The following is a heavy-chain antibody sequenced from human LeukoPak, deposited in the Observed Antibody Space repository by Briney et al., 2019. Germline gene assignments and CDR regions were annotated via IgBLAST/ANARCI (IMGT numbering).Heavy chain of an antibody. Sequence: GGSLRLSCAASGFAFSNYWMTWVRQAPGKGLEWVANIDQDGSKEYYMDSVKARFTISRDNAKNSLSLQMNSLRAEDTAVYYCVRDGGVSGYDLLDYWGQGTLVTVSS. CDR2: IDQDGSKE. CDR3: VRDGGVSGYDLLDY. D-gene: IGHD5-12*01. CDR1: GFAFSNYW. V-gene: IGHV3-7*01. J-gene: IGHJ4*02.